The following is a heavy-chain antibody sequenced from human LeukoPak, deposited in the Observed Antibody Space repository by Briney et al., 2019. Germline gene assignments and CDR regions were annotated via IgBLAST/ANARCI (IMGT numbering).Heavy chain of an antibody. CDR3: ARQGPYQCSGRNYFDY. J-gene: IGHJ4*02. D-gene: IGHD3-10*02. CDR1: GGSFSGYY. CDR2: INHSGST. V-gene: IGHV4-34*01. Sequence: SETLSLTCAVYGGSFSGYYWSWIRQPPGKGLEWIGEINHSGSTNYNPSLKSRVTISVDTSKNQFSLKLSSVTAADTAVYYCARQGPYQCSGRNYFDYSGQGTLFTVSS.